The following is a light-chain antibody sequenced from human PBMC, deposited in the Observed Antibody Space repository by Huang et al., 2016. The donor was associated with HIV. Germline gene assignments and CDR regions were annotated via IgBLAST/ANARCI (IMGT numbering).Light chain of an antibody. CDR1: KGISNT. CDR2: DAS. Sequence: QLTQSPSSLSASVGDRVTITCRASKGISNTLAWYQQKPGKAPKLLIYDASSLQTGAPSRFSGSGSGTDFTLTISSLQHEDCATYYCQQFNHYPLTFGGGTKVEIE. V-gene: IGKV1D-13*01. CDR3: QQFNHYPLT. J-gene: IGKJ4*01.